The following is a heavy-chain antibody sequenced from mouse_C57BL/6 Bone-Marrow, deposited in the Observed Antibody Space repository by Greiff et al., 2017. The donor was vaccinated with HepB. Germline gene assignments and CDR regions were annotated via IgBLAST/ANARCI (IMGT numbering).Heavy chain of an antibody. Sequence: QVQLQQPGAELVKPGASVKLSCKASGYTFTSYWMHWVKQRPGQGLEWIGMIHPNSGSTNYNEKFKSKSTLTVDKSSSPAYMQSSSLTSEDSAVYYCARERGLRGYFDYWGQGTTLTVSS. D-gene: IGHD2-2*01. CDR3: ARERGLRGYFDY. CDR2: IHPNSGST. J-gene: IGHJ2*01. V-gene: IGHV1-64*01. CDR1: GYTFTSYW.